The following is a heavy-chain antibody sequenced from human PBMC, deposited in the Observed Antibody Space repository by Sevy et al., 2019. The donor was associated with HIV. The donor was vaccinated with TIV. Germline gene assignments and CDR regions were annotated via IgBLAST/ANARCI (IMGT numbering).Heavy chain of an antibody. CDR1: GFTFSSYG. V-gene: IGHV3-30*18. Sequence: GGSLRLSCAASGFTFSSYGMHWVRQAPGKGLEWVAVISYDGSNKYYADSVKGRFTISRANSKNTLYLQMNSLRAEDTAVYYCAKTMVRGTYYYYGMDVWGQGTTVTVSS. J-gene: IGHJ6*02. D-gene: IGHD3-10*01. CDR2: ISYDGSNK. CDR3: AKTMVRGTYYYYGMDV.